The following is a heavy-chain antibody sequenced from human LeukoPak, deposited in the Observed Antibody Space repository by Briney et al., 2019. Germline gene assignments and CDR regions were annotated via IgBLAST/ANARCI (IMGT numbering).Heavy chain of an antibody. CDR2: ISSNGGST. CDR1: GFTLCGDA. J-gene: IGHJ2*01. CDR3: VADGCGDYSYWYFDL. V-gene: IGHV3-64D*09. Sequence: PGGSLRLSCSASGFTLCGDARHCVRQAPGKGLEYVSAISSNGGSTYYADSVKGRFTISRDNSTNTVYLQMSSLRAEDTSVYYCVADGCGDYSYWYFDLRGRGTLVTVSS. D-gene: IGHD4-17*01.